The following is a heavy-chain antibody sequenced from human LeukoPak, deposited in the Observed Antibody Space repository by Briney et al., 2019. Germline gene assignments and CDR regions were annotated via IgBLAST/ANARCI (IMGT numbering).Heavy chain of an antibody. CDR1: GGSISSYY. J-gene: IGHJ4*02. Sequence: SETLSLTCTVSGGSISSYYWSWIRRPPGKGLEWIGYIYYSGSTNYNPSLKSRVTISVDTSKNQFSLKLSSATAADTAVYYCARMAVAGIPFDYWGQGTLVTVSS. CDR3: ARMAVAGIPFDY. D-gene: IGHD6-19*01. V-gene: IGHV4-59*08. CDR2: IYYSGST.